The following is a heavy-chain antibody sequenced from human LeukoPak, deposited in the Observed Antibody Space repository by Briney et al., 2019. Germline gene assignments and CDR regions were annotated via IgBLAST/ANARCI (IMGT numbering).Heavy chain of an antibody. V-gene: IGHV3-30*18. CDR3: AKWAVVAATPPWNYGMDV. J-gene: IGHJ6*02. CDR1: GLTFSSYG. Sequence: QAGGSLRLSCAASGLTFSSYGMHWVRQAPGKGLEWVAVISYDGSNKYYADSVKGRFTISRDNSKNTLCLQMNSLRAEDTAVYYCAKWAVVAATPPWNYGMDVWGQGTTVTVSS. CDR2: ISYDGSNK. D-gene: IGHD2-15*01.